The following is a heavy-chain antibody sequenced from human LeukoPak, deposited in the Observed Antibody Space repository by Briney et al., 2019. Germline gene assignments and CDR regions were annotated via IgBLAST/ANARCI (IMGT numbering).Heavy chain of an antibody. V-gene: IGHV3-21*01. CDR3: ARVLLAHDYYYGMDV. Sequence: GGSLRLSCAASGFTFSSYNMNWVRQAPGKGLEWVSSISSGSNYIYYADSVKGRFTISRDNARNSLYLQMNSLRAEDTAVYYCARVLLAHDYYYGMDVWGQGTTVTVSS. CDR1: GFTFSSYN. CDR2: ISSGSNYI. D-gene: IGHD3-16*01. J-gene: IGHJ6*02.